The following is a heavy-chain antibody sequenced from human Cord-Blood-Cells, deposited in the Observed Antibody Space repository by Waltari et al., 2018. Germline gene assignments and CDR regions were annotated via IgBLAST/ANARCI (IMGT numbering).Heavy chain of an antibody. CDR1: GDSVSSNSAA. CDR2: TYYRSKWYN. V-gene: IGHV6-1*01. J-gene: IGHJ4*02. Sequence: QVQLQQSGPGLVKPSQTLSLTCAISGDSVSSNSAAWNWIRPYPSIGLEWLGRTYYRSKWYNDYAVSVKSRITINPDTSKNQFSLQLNSVTPEDTAVYYCARGRYYDSSGYYYFDYWGQGTLVTVSS. D-gene: IGHD3-22*01. CDR3: ARGRYYDSSGYYYFDY.